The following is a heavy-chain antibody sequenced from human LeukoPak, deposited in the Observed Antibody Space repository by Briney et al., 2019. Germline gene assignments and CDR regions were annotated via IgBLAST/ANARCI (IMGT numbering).Heavy chain of an antibody. D-gene: IGHD3-16*01. CDR2: IYNGGGT. J-gene: IGHJ4*02. CDR1: GGFITSSFY. V-gene: IGHV4-59*01. CDR3: ARASVLLSADY. Sequence: SETLSLTCTVSGGFITSSFYWSWIRQSPGKGLEWIGYIYNGGGTKYNPSLKSRLTISVDTSKNQFSLNLTSVTAADTAVYYCARASVLLSADYWGQGTLVTVSS.